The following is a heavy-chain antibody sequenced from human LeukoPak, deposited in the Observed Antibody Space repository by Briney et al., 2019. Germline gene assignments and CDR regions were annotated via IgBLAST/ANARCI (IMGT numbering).Heavy chain of an antibody. CDR2: ISSSGSTI. CDR3: ARDKQATYYYYGMDV. CDR1: GFTFSSYE. D-gene: IGHD6-13*01. Sequence: PGGSLRLSCAAYGFTFSSYEMNWVRQAPGKGLEWVSYISSSGSTIYYADPVKGRFTISRDNAKNSLYLQTNSLRAEDTAVYYCARDKQATYYYYGMDVWGKGTTVTVSS. J-gene: IGHJ6*04. V-gene: IGHV3-48*03.